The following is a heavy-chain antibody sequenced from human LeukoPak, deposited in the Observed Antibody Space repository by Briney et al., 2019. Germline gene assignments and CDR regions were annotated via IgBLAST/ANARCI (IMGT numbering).Heavy chain of an antibody. D-gene: IGHD3-9*01. Sequence: GGSLRLSCAASGFTFSSYAMSWVRKAPGKGLEWVSAISGSGGSTYYADSVKGRFIISRDNSKNTLYLQMDSLRAEDTAVYYCARCPISAAVRYFDWSFDYWGQGTLVTVSS. CDR2: ISGSGGST. CDR1: GFTFSSYA. CDR3: ARCPISAAVRYFDWSFDY. J-gene: IGHJ4*02. V-gene: IGHV3-23*01.